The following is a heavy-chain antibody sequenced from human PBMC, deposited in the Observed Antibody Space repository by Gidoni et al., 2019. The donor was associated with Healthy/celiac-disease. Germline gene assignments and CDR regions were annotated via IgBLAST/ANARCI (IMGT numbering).Heavy chain of an antibody. CDR1: GLTVGYGG. Sequence: EEQRREYGGGLVHAGRSLRLSGAAAGLTVGYGGMHGGGQAAWKGLEWVSGISWHSCSICYADSVKGRFTISSDNAKTSLYLQINSLSAEDTALYYCAKAIGLLGYCSGGSCYSFHMDVWGQGTTVTVSS. D-gene: IGHD2-15*01. V-gene: IGHV3-9*01. J-gene: IGHJ6*02. CDR3: AKAIGLLGYCSGGSCYSFHMDV. CDR2: ISWHSCSI.